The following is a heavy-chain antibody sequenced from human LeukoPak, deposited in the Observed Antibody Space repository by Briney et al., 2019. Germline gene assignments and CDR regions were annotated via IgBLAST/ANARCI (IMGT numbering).Heavy chain of an antibody. CDR2: INHSGST. V-gene: IGHV4-34*01. CDR1: GGSFSGYY. J-gene: IGHJ5*02. D-gene: IGHD3-9*01. CDR3: ARGDPYYDILTGYYPHPGRFDP. Sequence: SETLSLTCAVYGGSFSGYYWSWIRQPPGKGLEWIGEINHSGSTNYNPSLKSRVTISVDTSKNQFSLKLSSVTAADTAVHYCARGDPYYDILTGYYPHPGRFDPWGQGTLVTVSS.